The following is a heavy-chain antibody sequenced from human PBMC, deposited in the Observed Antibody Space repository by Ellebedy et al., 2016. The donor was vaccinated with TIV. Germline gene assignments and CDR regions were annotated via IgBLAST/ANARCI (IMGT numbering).Heavy chain of an antibody. J-gene: IGHJ4*02. V-gene: IGHV6-1*01. CDR3: ARHVAREGYNR. CDR1: GDSVSSNSAT. Sequence: MPSETLSLTCAISGDSVSSNSATWNWIRQSPSIGLEWLGRTYYRSKWYNENAVSVKSRITINPDTSKNQFSLQLNSVTPEDTAVYYCARHVAREGYNRWGQGTLVTVSS. D-gene: IGHD5-24*01. CDR2: TYYRSKWYN.